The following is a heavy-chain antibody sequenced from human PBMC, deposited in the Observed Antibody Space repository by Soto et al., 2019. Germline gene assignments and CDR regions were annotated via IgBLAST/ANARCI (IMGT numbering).Heavy chain of an antibody. CDR1: GYTLTSYD. CDR2: MNPNSGNT. V-gene: IGHV1-8*01. D-gene: IGHD3-22*01. J-gene: IGHJ6*02. CDR3: ARGHDDSSGYCYYYYGRDV. Sequence: ASVKVSFKASGYTLTSYDINWVRQATGQGLEWMGWMNPNSGNTGYAQKFQGRVTMTRNTSISTAYMELSSLRSEDTAVYYCARGHDDSSGYCYYYYGRDVWGQGTTVTVS.